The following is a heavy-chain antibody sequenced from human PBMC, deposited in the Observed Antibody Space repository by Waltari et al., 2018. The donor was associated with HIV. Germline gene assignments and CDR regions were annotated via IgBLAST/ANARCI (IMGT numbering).Heavy chain of an antibody. CDR3: ARVGLGDGYNYAFDI. Sequence: QVQLVQSGAEVKKPGASVKVSCKASGYTFTGYYMHWVRQAPGQGLEWMGGINPNSGGTNYAQKFQGRVTMTRDTSISTAYMELSRLRSDDTAVYYCARVGLGDGYNYAFDIWGQGTMVTVSS. V-gene: IGHV1-2*02. D-gene: IGHD5-12*01. CDR1: GYTFTGYY. CDR2: INPNSGGT. J-gene: IGHJ3*02.